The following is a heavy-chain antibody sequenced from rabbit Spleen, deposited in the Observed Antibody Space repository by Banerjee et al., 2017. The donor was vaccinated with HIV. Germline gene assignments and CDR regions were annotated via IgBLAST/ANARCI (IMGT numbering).Heavy chain of an antibody. CDR2: IYAGNSGDT. V-gene: IGHV1S40*01. Sequence: QSLEESGGDLVKPGASLTLTCTASGFSFSSRYYMCWVRQAPGKGLEWIACIYAGNSGDTYYASWAKGRFTISKTSSTTVTLQMTSLTAADTATYFCARNYVNAFDPWGPGTLVTVS. J-gene: IGHJ2*01. CDR1: GFSFSSRYY. D-gene: IGHD1-1*01. CDR3: ARNYVNAFDP.